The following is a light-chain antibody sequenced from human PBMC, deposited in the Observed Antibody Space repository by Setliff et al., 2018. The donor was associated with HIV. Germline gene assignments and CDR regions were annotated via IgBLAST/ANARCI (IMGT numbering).Light chain of an antibody. CDR1: SSDVGGYNY. CDR3: SSYTSSSTEV. CDR2: EVS. Sequence: QSALTQPASVSGSPGQSFTISCTGTSSDVGGYNYVSWYQQHPGKAPKLMIYEVSNRPSGVSNRFSGSKSGNTASLTISGLQAEDEADYYCSSYTSSSTEVFGTGTKVTVL. V-gene: IGLV2-14*01. J-gene: IGLJ1*01.